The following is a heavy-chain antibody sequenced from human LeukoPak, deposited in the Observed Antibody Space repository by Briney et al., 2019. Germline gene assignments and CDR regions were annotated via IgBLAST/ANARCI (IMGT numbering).Heavy chain of an antibody. CDR2: ISSSGSTI. J-gene: IGHJ4*02. CDR3: AKSGYCSSTSCSQLDY. CDR1: GFTFSDYY. D-gene: IGHD2-2*01. Sequence: GGSLRLSCAASGFTFSDYYMSWIRQAPGKGLEWVSYISSSGSTIYYADSVKGRFTISRDNAKNSLYLQMNSLRAEDTALYYCAKSGYCSSTSCSQLDYWGQGTLVTVSS. V-gene: IGHV3-11*01.